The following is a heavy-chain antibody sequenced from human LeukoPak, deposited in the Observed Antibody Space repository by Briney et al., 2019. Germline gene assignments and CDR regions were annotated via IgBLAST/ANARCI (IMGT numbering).Heavy chain of an antibody. Sequence: ASVKVSCKASGYTFTSYGISWVRPAPGQGLEWMGWISNYNGNTNYAQKLQGRVTMTTDTSTSTAYMELRSLRSDDTAVYYCARDASYGDSYDAFDIWGQGTMVTVSS. V-gene: IGHV1-18*01. D-gene: IGHD4-17*01. CDR2: ISNYNGNT. CDR3: ARDASYGDSYDAFDI. J-gene: IGHJ3*02. CDR1: GYTFTSYG.